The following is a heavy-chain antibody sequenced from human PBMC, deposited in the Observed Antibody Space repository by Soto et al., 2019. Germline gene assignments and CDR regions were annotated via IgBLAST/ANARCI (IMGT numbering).Heavy chain of an antibody. D-gene: IGHD6-13*01. CDR2: INPSRGGT. CDR3: TRSIITTAGTDAFDL. V-gene: IGHV1-46*03. Sequence: QVQLVQSGAEVKKPGASARVSCKAPAYSFASYYVHWVRQAPGQGPEWMGMINPSRGGTDYAQKFQGRVTMTRDTSTTTVYMELSSLRSEDTAIYYCTRSIITTAGTDAFDLWGQGTLVTVSS. CDR1: AYSFASYY. J-gene: IGHJ3*01.